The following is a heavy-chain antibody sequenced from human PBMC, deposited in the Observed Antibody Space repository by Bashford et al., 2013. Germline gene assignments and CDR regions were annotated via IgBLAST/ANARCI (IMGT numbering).Heavy chain of an antibody. Sequence: ASVKVXCKASGYTFTIYYIRLGCDRALGQGLEWMEESTLVIITQSTHRSSRAESPMTTDTSTNTVYMELSSLRSEDTAVYYCVRDGHSYNFDYWGQGALVTVSS. V-gene: IGHV1-46*03. J-gene: IGHJ4*02. CDR2: STLVIIT. D-gene: IGHD3-16*01. CDR1: GYTFTIYY. CDR3: VRDGHSYNFDY.